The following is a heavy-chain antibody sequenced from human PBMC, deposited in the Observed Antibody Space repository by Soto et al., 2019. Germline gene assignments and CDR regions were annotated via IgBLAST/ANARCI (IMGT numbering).Heavy chain of an antibody. V-gene: IGHV3-21*01. J-gene: IGHJ4*02. Sequence: GGSLRLSCAASGFTFSSYSMNWVRQAPEKGLEWVSSISSSSSYIYYADSVKGRFTISRDNAKNSLYLQMNSLRAEDTAVYYCARDYDYVWGSYRYGDYWGQGTLVTVSS. CDR1: GFTFSSYS. CDR3: ARDYDYVWGSYRYGDY. D-gene: IGHD3-16*02. CDR2: ISSSSSYI.